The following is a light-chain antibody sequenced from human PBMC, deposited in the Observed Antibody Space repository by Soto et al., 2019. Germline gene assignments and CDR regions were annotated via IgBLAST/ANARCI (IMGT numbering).Light chain of an antibody. CDR3: QQSYSTLRT. Sequence: DIPMTQSPSSLSASVGDRVTITCRASQSISSYLNWYQQKPGKAPKLLIYAASSLQSGVPSRFSGSGSGTDFTLTIRSLQPEDFATYYCQQSYSTLRTFGQGTKLEIK. J-gene: IGKJ2*01. CDR1: QSISSY. V-gene: IGKV1-39*01. CDR2: AAS.